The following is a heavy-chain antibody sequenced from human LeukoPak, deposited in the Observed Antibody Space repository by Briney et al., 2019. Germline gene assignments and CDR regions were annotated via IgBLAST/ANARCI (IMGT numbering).Heavy chain of an antibody. Sequence: TGGSLRLSCAASGFTFNTFPMSWVRQAPGKGLEWVSSISDGGGSSYYADSVKGRFTISRDNSKKTLYLQMNSVRAEDTAVYYCASPQIVQEYYYYYGMDVWGRGTTVTVSS. J-gene: IGHJ6*02. CDR3: ASPQIVQEYYYYYGMDV. CDR2: ISDGGGSS. D-gene: IGHD2-15*01. CDR1: GFTFNTFP. V-gene: IGHV3-23*01.